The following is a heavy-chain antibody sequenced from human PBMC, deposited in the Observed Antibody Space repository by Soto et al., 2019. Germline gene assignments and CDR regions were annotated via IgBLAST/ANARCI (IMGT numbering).Heavy chain of an antibody. D-gene: IGHD2-2*01. Sequence: EVQLVESGGDLVQPGGSLRLSCAASGFTFSTSWMTWVRQAPGTGLEWVANIRKDGSVIHYGDSVKGRFTISRDNAKNSLYLEMTNLRVDDTAVYFCARDFSPAAGDLFYEAFDIWGQGTVVTVSS. CDR2: IRKDGSVI. CDR1: GFTFSTSW. V-gene: IGHV3-7*01. J-gene: IGHJ3*02. CDR3: ARDFSPAAGDLFYEAFDI.